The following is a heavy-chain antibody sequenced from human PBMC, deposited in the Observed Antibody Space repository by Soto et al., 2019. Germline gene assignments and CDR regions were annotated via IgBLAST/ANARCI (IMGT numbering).Heavy chain of an antibody. CDR3: ATTRHCSGGSCLNNAFDI. Sequence: ASVKVSCKASGYTFTSYAMHWVRQAPGQRLEWMGWINAGNGNTKYSQKFQGRVTITRDTSASTAYMELSSLRSEDTAVYYCATTRHCSGGSCLNNAFDIWGQRTMVTVSS. V-gene: IGHV1-3*01. D-gene: IGHD2-15*01. CDR2: INAGNGNT. J-gene: IGHJ3*02. CDR1: GYTFTSYA.